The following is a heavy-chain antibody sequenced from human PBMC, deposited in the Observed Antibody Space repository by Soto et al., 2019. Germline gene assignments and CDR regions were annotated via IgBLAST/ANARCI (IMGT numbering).Heavy chain of an antibody. CDR3: ARQAGTLFDS. D-gene: IGHD6-19*01. J-gene: IGHJ4*02. CDR2: IYQSGNT. Sequence: WTWIRQPPGKGLEWIGHIYQSGNTYYTPSLKSRVTISLDRSKNQFSLKLSSVTAADTAVYYCARQAGTLFDSWGQGTLVTVSS. V-gene: IGHV4-30-2*01.